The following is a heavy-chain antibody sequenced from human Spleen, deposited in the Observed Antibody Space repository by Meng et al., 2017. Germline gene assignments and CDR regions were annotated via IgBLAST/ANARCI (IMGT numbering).Heavy chain of an antibody. D-gene: IGHD4-11*01. J-gene: IGHJ4*02. Sequence: HVSRPSGGAGLLRHSHTLSLPWVVYVGSFRYYYWSGIRKPPGKGLEWIGEINHSGSPNYNPSLESRATISVATSQNNLSLKLSSVTAADSAVYYCARGPTTMAHDFDYWGQGTLVTVSS. V-gene: IGHV4-34*01. CDR1: VGSFRYYY. CDR3: ARGPTTMAHDFDY. CDR2: INHSGSP.